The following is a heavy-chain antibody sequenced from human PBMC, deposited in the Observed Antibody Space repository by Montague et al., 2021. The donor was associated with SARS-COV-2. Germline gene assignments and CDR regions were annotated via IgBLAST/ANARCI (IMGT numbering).Heavy chain of an antibody. D-gene: IGHD1-1*01. Sequence: CAISGDSVSNNSATWNWVRQSPSRGLEWLGRTYYRSKWYNDYAVSVRGRVTINPDTSKNQFFLQLNSVTPEDTAIYYCTSGREGNYNVMDVWGQGTTVTVSS. CDR3: TSGREGNYNVMDV. J-gene: IGHJ6*02. V-gene: IGHV6-1*01. CDR2: TYYRSKWYN. CDR1: GDSVSNNSAT.